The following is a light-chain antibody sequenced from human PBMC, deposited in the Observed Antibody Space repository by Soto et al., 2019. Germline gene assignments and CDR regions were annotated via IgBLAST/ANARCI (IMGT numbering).Light chain of an antibody. CDR1: QSVSSNY. J-gene: IGKJ4*01. Sequence: EIVLTQSPGTLSLSPGERATLSCGASQSVSSNYLAWYQQKPGQGPRLLIYGASSRATAIPDRFSGSGSGTDFTLPITRLEPEDFAVYYCQQYGTSPLTFGGGTKIEIK. CDR3: QQYGTSPLT. V-gene: IGKV3-20*01. CDR2: GAS.